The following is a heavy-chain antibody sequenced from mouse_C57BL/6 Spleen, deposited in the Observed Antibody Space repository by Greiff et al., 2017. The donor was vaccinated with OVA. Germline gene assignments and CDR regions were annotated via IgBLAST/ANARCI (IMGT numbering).Heavy chain of an antibody. D-gene: IGHD3-2*02. CDR3: AREGSSAWFAY. V-gene: IGHV1-53*01. CDR1: GYTFTSYW. CDR2: INPSNGGT. J-gene: IGHJ3*01. Sequence: VKLQQPGTELVKPGASVKLSCKASGYTFTSYWMHWVKQRPGQGLEWIGNINPSNGGTTYNEKFKSKATLTVDNSSSTADMQLSSLTSEDSAVYYCAREGSSAWFAYWGQGTLVTVSA.